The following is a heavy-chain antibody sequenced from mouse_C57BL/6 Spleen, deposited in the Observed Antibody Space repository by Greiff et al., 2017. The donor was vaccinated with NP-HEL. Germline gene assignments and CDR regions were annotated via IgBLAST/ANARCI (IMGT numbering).Heavy chain of an antibody. CDR3: ARQHSFGSSYATAY. CDR2: IYPGSGNT. J-gene: IGHJ3*01. V-gene: IGHV1-76*01. Sequence: VKVVESGAELVRPGASVKLSCKASGYTFTDYYINWVKQRPGQGLEWIARIYPGSGNTYYNEKFKGKATLTADKSSSTAYMQLSSLKAEDAAVYFCARQHSFGSSYATAYWGQGTLVTVSA. D-gene: IGHD1-1*01. CDR1: GYTFTDYY.